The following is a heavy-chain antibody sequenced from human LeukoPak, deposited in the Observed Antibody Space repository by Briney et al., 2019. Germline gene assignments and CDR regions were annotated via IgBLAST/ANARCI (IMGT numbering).Heavy chain of an antibody. V-gene: IGHV1-69*04. D-gene: IGHD6-13*01. CDR3: ARDWMQLVPAQLDY. J-gene: IGHJ4*02. Sequence: ASVKVSCKASGGTFSSYAISWVRQAPGQGLEWMGRIIPILGIANYAQKFQGRVTITADKSTSTAYMELSSLRSEDTAVYYCARDWMQLVPAQLDYWGQGTLVTVSS. CDR1: GGTFSSYA. CDR2: IIPILGIA.